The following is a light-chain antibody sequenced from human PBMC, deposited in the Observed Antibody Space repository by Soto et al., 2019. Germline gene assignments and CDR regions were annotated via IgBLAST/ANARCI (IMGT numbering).Light chain of an antibody. CDR2: AAS. J-gene: IGKJ1*01. Sequence: DIQMTQSPSSVSASVGDRVTITCRASQGLNSWLTWYQQKPGRPPKLLIFAASILQSGVPSRFSGSGSGTEFALTISSLQPEDVATYYCQQGNAFPRTFGQRTKVDIK. CDR3: QQGNAFPRT. V-gene: IGKV1-12*01. CDR1: QGLNSW.